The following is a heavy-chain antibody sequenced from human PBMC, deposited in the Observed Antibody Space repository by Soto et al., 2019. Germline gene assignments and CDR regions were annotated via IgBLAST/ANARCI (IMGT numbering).Heavy chain of an antibody. D-gene: IGHD3-3*01. CDR3: ARGDVSNYDFWSGYHPYGMDV. J-gene: IGHJ6*02. Sequence: SETLSLTCTVSGGSISSYYWSWIRQPPGKGLEWIGYIYYSGSTNYNPSLKSRVTISVDTSKNQFSLKLSSVTAADTAVYYCARGDVSNYDFWSGYHPYGMDVWGQGTTVTVSS. CDR2: IYYSGST. V-gene: IGHV4-59*01. CDR1: GGSISSYY.